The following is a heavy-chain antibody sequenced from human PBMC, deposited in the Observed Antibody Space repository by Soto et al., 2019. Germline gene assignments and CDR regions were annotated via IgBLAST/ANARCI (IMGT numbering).Heavy chain of an antibody. CDR1: GGTFSSYA. D-gene: IGHD6-19*01. V-gene: IGHV1-69*01. Sequence: QVQLVQSGAEVKKPGSSVKVSCKASGGTFSSYAISWVRQAPGQGLEWMGGIIPIFGTANYAQKFQGRVTITADESTSTAYMELSRLRSEDTAVYYCASYLQKTYSSGWLFDYWGQGTLVTVSS. CDR3: ASYLQKTYSSGWLFDY. CDR2: IIPIFGTA. J-gene: IGHJ4*02.